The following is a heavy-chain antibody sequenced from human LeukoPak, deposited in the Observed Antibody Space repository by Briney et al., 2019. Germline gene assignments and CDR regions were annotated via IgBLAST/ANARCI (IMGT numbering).Heavy chain of an antibody. CDR1: GFTFSTYW. D-gene: IGHD1-7*01. CDR3: ARKFTGTTANWYFDR. CDR2: IAHDGSET. Sequence: GGSLRLSCAASGFTFSTYWMTWVRQAPGQGLDWVANIAHDGSETYYVDSVKGRFTISRDNAKNSLYLQMNSLRAEDTVVYYCARKFTGTTANWYFDRWGRGTLVTVSS. J-gene: IGHJ2*01. V-gene: IGHV3-7*03.